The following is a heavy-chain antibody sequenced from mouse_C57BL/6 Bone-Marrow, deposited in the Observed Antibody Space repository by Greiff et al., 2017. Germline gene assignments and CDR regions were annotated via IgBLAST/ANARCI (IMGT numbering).Heavy chain of an antibody. Sequence: QVQLQQPGAELVKPGASVKLSCKASGYTFTSYWMQWVKQRPGQGLEWIGEIDPSDSYTNYNQKFKGKATLTVDTSSSTAYMQLSSLTSEDSAVYYCARRNYRYFDVWGTGTTVTVSS. V-gene: IGHV1-50*01. J-gene: IGHJ1*03. CDR2: IDPSDSYT. CDR1: GYTFTSYW. CDR3: ARRNYRYFDV. D-gene: IGHD2-12*01.